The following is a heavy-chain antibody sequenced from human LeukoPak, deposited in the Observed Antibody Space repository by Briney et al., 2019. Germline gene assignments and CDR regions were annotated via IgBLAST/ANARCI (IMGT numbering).Heavy chain of an antibody. CDR3: ARGLDLGIYAY. CDR2: INHSGST. D-gene: IGHD2/OR15-2a*01. CDR1: GGSFSGYY. V-gene: IGHV4-34*01. J-gene: IGHJ4*02. Sequence: SETLSLTCAVYGGSFSGYYWSWIRQPPGKGLEWIGEINHSGSTNYNPSLKSRDTISVDTSKNQFSLKLSSVTAADTAVYYCARGLDLGIYAYWGQGTLVTVSS.